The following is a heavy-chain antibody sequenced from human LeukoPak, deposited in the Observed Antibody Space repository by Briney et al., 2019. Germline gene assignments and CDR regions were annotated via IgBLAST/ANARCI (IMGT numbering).Heavy chain of an antibody. J-gene: IGHJ4*02. CDR2: IIPILGIA. Sequence: KVSCKASGGTFSSYAISWVRQAPGQGLEWMGRIIPILGIANYAQKFQGRVTITADKSTSTAYMELSSLRSEDTAVYYCARAAGGGFGEFDYWGQGTLVTVSS. CDR1: GGTFSSYA. V-gene: IGHV1-69*04. D-gene: IGHD3-10*01. CDR3: ARAAGGGFGEFDY.